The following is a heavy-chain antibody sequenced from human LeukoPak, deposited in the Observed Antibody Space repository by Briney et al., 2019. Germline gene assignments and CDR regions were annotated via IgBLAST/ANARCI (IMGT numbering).Heavy chain of an antibody. Sequence: KTSETLSLTCTVSGGSISSYYWSWIRQPPGKGLEWIGYIYYSGSTNYNPSLKSRVTISVDTSKNQFSLKLSSVTAADTAVYYCARVTPAMVTTDGYYFDYWGQGTLVTVSS. CDR3: ARVTPAMVTTDGYYFDY. V-gene: IGHV4-59*01. D-gene: IGHD4-17*01. CDR1: GGSISSYY. CDR2: IYYSGST. J-gene: IGHJ4*02.